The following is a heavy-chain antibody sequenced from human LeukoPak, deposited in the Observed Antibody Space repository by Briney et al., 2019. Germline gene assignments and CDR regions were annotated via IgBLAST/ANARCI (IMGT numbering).Heavy chain of an antibody. V-gene: IGHV3-53*01. Sequence: GGSLRLSCAASGFTVSGDSMSWVRQAPGKGLEWVSLIYSGDSTYYADSVKGRFTISRDNSKDTLYLQMNSLRAEDTAMYYCATVSGGDYFDYWGQGTLVTVSS. D-gene: IGHD3-10*01. CDR1: GFTVSGDS. J-gene: IGHJ4*02. CDR3: ATVSGGDYFDY. CDR2: IYSGDST.